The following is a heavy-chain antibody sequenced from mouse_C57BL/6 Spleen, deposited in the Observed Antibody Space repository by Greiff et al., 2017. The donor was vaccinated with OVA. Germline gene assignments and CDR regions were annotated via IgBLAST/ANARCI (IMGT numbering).Heavy chain of an antibody. CDR3: AVYYYGSSLSFDY. CDR2: INPYNGGT. J-gene: IGHJ2*01. Sequence: EVQLQQSGPVLVKPGASVKMSCKASGYTFTDYYMNWVKQSHGKSLEWIGVINPYNGGTSYNQKFKGKATLTVDKSSSTAYMELNSLTSEDSAVYYCAVYYYGSSLSFDYWGQGTTLTVSS. CDR1: GYTFTDYY. V-gene: IGHV1-19*01. D-gene: IGHD1-1*01.